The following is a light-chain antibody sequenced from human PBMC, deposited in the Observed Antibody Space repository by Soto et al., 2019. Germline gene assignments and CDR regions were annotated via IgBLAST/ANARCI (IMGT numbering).Light chain of an antibody. CDR1: ISNIGSDS. CDR2: TDH. Sequence: QSILTQSPSASGTPGQKVTIPCSGSISNIGSDSVSWFQQLPGSAPRLLIYTDHQRASGVPDRFSGYKSGTSXSLDISGLQSADDAVYYCATWDDSLSRYVFGTGTKVTVL. V-gene: IGLV1-44*01. CDR3: ATWDDSLSRYV. J-gene: IGLJ1*01.